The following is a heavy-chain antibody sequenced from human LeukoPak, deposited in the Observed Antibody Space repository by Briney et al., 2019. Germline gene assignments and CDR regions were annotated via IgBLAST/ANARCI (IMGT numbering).Heavy chain of an antibody. V-gene: IGHV4-59*01. Sequence: SSETLSLTCTVSGGSISSYYWIWIRQPPGKGLEWIGYISYSGSTNYNPSLKSRVTISVDTSKNQFSLKLSSVTAADTAVYYCANYYDSSGFDYWGQGALVTVSS. J-gene: IGHJ4*02. CDR3: ANYYDSSGFDY. CDR1: GGSISSYY. CDR2: ISYSGST. D-gene: IGHD3-22*01.